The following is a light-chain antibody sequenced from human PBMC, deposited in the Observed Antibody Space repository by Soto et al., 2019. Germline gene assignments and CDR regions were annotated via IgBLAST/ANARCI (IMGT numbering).Light chain of an antibody. CDR2: DAS. CDR3: QQYSSYSP. J-gene: IGKJ1*01. CDR1: QSISNW. Sequence: IQMTQSPSSLSASVGDRVTITCRASQSISNWLAWYQQKPGKAPKLLIYDASTLESGVPSRFSGGGFGTDFTLTISSLQPDDFATYYCQQYSSYSPFGQGTKVDI. V-gene: IGKV1-5*01.